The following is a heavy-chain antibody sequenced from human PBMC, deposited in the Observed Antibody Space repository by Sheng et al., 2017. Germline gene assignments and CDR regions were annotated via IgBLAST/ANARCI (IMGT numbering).Heavy chain of an antibody. Sequence: EVQLVESGGGLVQPGGSLRLSCAASGFTFSTYWMHWVRQAPGKGLVWVSYIKNDGSSTRYADSVKGRFTISRDDAKNTLYLQMNSLRAEDTAVYYCVRDGEWGGSDPLTYWGQGTLVTV. CDR1: GFTFSTYW. V-gene: IGHV3-74*01. CDR3: VRDGEWGGSDPLTY. J-gene: IGHJ4*02. D-gene: IGHD1-26*01. CDR2: IKNDGSST.